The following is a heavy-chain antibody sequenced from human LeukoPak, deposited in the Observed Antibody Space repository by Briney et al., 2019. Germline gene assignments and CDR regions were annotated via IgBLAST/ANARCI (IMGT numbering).Heavy chain of an antibody. D-gene: IGHD3-10*01. CDR2: ISAYNGNT. V-gene: IGHV1-18*04. CDR1: GYTFTSYG. CDR3: ARGVERVRGVIFAFDI. J-gene: IGHJ3*02. Sequence: GASVKVSCKASGYTFTSYGISWVRQAPGQGLEWMGWISAYNGNTNYAQKLQGRVTMTTDTSTSTAYMELRGLRSDDTAVYYCARGVERVRGVIFAFDIWGQGTMVTVSS.